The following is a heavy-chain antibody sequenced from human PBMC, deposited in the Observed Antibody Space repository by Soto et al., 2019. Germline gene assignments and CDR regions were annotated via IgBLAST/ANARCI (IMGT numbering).Heavy chain of an antibody. CDR1: GFTFSSYG. CDR2: ISYDGSNK. CDR3: AKDRRYNWFDP. Sequence: PGGSLRLSCAASGFTFSSYGMHWVRQAPGKGLEWVAVISYDGSNKYYADSVKGRFTISRDNSKNTLYLQMNSLRAEDTAVYYCAKDRRYNWFDPWGQGTLVTVSS. V-gene: IGHV3-30*18. J-gene: IGHJ5*02.